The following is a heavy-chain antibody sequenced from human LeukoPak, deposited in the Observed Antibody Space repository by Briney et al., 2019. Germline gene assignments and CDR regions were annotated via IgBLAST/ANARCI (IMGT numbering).Heavy chain of an antibody. Sequence: GGPLRLPCAASGFTFNSYGMHGVRQAPGKGLEGVAVISSDGSNKYYADSVKGRFTISRDNSKNTLYLHMNNQRDEDTAVYYCARGGWEVFYDSSGYDFDYWGQGTLVTVSS. J-gene: IGHJ4*02. V-gene: IGHV3-33*01. D-gene: IGHD3-22*01. CDR1: GFTFNSYG. CDR3: ARGGWEVFYDSSGYDFDY. CDR2: ISSDGSNK.